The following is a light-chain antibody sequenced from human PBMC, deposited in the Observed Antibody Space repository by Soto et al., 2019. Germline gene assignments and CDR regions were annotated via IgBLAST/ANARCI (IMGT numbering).Light chain of an antibody. Sequence: EIVLTQSPGTLSLSLGERATLSCRASQTISRSYLAWYQQKPGQAPRLLFYGASNRATGIPDRFSGSGSGTVFTLTISRLEPEDFAVYYCQQYGVSPPWTFGQGTQVEIK. CDR1: QTISRSY. CDR3: QQYGVSPPWT. CDR2: GAS. V-gene: IGKV3-20*01. J-gene: IGKJ1*01.